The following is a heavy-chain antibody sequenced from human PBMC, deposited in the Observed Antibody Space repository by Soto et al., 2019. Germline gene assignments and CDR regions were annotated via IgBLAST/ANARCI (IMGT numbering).Heavy chain of an antibody. CDR3: ARDRAPLIMFGQHTPLDY. Sequence: PGGSLRLSCAASGFSFSSYGMHWVRQAPGKGLEWVAVIWYDGSNKYYADSVKGRFTISRDNSKNTLYLQMNSLRAEDTAVYYCARDRAPLIMFGQHTPLDYWGQGPLVTVSS. D-gene: IGHD3-10*02. V-gene: IGHV3-33*01. J-gene: IGHJ4*02. CDR2: IWYDGSNK. CDR1: GFSFSSYG.